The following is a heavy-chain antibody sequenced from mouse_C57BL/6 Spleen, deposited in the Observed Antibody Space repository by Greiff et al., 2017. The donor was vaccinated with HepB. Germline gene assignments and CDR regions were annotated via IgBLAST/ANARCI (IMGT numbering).Heavy chain of an antibody. V-gene: IGHV1-64*01. D-gene: IGHD1-1*01. J-gene: IGHJ2*01. Sequence: VQLQQSGAELVKPGASVKLSCKASGYTFTSYWMHWVKQRPGQGLEWIGMIHPNSGSTNYNEKFKSKATLTVDKSSSTAYMQLSSLTSEDSAVYYCARGPHYYGSSSYYFDYWGQGTTLTVSS. CDR1: GYTFTSYW. CDR2: IHPNSGST. CDR3: ARGPHYYGSSSYYFDY.